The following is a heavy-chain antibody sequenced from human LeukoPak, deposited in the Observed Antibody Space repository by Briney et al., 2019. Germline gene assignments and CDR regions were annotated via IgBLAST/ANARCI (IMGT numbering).Heavy chain of an antibody. V-gene: IGHV1-18*01. CDR3: ARPSSGWASYYFDY. CDR2: ISAYNGNT. CDR1: GYTFTSYG. J-gene: IGHJ4*02. D-gene: IGHD6-19*01. Sequence: ASVKVSCKASGYTFTSYGISWVRQAPGQRLEWMGWISAYNGNTNYAQKLQGRVTMTTDTSTSTAYMELRSLRSDDTAVYYCARPSSGWASYYFDYWGQGTLVTVSS.